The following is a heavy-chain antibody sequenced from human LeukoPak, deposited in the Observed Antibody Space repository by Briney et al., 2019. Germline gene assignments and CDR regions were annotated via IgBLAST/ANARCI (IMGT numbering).Heavy chain of an antibody. CDR3: ARDVIAYYYDSSGYPSFEY. D-gene: IGHD3-22*01. CDR1: GFTLSSYS. J-gene: IGHJ4*02. Sequence: GGSLRLSCAASGFTLSSYSMNWVRQAPGKGLEWVSSISSSSSYIYYADSVKGRFTISRDNAKNSLYLQMNSLRAEDTAVYYCARDVIAYYYDSSGYPSFEYWGQGTLVTVSS. V-gene: IGHV3-21*01. CDR2: ISSSSSYI.